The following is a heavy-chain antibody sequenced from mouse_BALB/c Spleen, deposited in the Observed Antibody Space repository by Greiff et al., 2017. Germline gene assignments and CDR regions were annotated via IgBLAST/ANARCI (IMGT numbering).Heavy chain of an antibody. V-gene: IGHV1-80*01. D-gene: IGHD1-1*01. CDR1: GYAFSSYW. Sequence: QVQLQQSGAELVRPGSSVKISCKASGYAFSSYWMNWVKQRPGQGLEWIGQIYPGDGDTNYNGKFKGKATLTADKSSSTAYMQLSSLTSEDSAVYFCASGDGSSDWYFDVWGAGTTVTVSS. CDR3: ASGDGSSDWYFDV. CDR2: IYPGDGDT. J-gene: IGHJ1*01.